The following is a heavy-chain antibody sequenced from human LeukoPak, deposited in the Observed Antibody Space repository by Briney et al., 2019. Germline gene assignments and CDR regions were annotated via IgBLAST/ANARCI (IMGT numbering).Heavy chain of an antibody. CDR1: GGSISSYY. V-gene: IGHV4-59*08. CDR2: IYYTGST. J-gene: IGHJ4*02. CDR3: ARLWSTDCSGGSCPHQPNY. Sequence: SETLSLTCTVSGGSISSYYWSWIRQPPGKGLEWIGYIYYTGSTNYNPSLKSRVTISVDTSKNQFSLKLSSVIAADTAVYYCARLWSTDCSGGSCPHQPNYWGQGTLVTVSS. D-gene: IGHD2-15*01.